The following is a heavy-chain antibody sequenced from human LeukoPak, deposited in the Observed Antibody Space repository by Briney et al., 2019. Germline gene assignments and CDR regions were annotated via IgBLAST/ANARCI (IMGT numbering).Heavy chain of an antibody. J-gene: IGHJ6*02. CDR3: ARVRDCSGGSCLYYYYYGMDV. CDR1: GFTFSSYS. CDR2: ISSSSSYI. Sequence: GGSLRLSCAASGFTFSSYSMNWVRQAPGKGLEWVSSISSSSSYIYYADSVKGRFTISRDNAKNSLYLQINSLRAEDTSVYYCARVRDCSGGSCLYYYYYGMDVWGQGTTVTVSS. V-gene: IGHV3-21*01. D-gene: IGHD2-15*01.